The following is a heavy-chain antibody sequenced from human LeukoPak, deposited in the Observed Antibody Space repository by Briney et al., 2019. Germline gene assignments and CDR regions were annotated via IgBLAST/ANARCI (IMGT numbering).Heavy chain of an antibody. J-gene: IGHJ3*02. CDR1: GFTFSYYA. CDR3: ARWVSTSYDAFDI. V-gene: IGHV3-64*01. Sequence: GGSLRLSSAASGFTFSYYAMHWVRQAPGKGLEYVSAISSDGGSTYYANSVKGRFTFSRDNSKNMLYLQMGSLRAEDMAVYYCARWVSTSYDAFDIWGQGTMVTVSS. CDR2: ISSDGGST. D-gene: IGHD2-2*01.